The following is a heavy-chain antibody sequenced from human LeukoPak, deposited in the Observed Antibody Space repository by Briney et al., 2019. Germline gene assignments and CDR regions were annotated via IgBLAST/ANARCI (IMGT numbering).Heavy chain of an antibody. CDR1: GGSISSYY. D-gene: IGHD3-10*01. V-gene: IGHV4-39*01. CDR3: ARRPHYYGSGGPFDY. J-gene: IGHJ4*02. CDR2: IYYSGST. Sequence: SETLSLTCTVSGGSISSYYWSWIRQPPGKGLEWSGSIYYSGSTYYNPSLKSRVIISVDTSKNQVSLKLSSVTAADTAVYYCARRPHYYGSGGPFDYWGQGALVTVSS.